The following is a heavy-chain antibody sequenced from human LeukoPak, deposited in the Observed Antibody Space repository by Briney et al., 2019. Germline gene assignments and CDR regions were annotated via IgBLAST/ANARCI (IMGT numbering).Heavy chain of an antibody. CDR2: IHTSGST. Sequence: PSETLSLTCTVSGGSISNYYWSWIRQPAGKGLEGIGRIHTSGSTNYNPSLKSQITMSVDTSKNQFSLKLSSVTGADTAIYYCARGTERDRLRWIGYYFDYWGQGSLVTVSS. D-gene: IGHD4-23*01. CDR3: ARGTERDRLRWIGYYFDY. V-gene: IGHV4-4*07. J-gene: IGHJ4*02. CDR1: GGSISNYY.